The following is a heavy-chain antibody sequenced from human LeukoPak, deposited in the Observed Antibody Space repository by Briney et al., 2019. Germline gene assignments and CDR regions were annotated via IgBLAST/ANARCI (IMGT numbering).Heavy chain of an antibody. Sequence: SETLSLTCTVSGYSISSGYYWGWIRQPPGKGLEWIGSIYHSGSTYYNPSLKSRGTISVDTSKNQFSLKLSSVTAADTAVYYCASISGYWGQGTLVTVSS. J-gene: IGHJ4*02. V-gene: IGHV4-38-2*02. D-gene: IGHD2-21*01. CDR2: IYHSGST. CDR3: ASISGY. CDR1: GYSISSGYY.